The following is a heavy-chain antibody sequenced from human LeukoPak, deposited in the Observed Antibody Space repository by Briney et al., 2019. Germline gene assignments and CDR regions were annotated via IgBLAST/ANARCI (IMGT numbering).Heavy chain of an antibody. CDR2: INSDGSST. D-gene: IGHD6-19*01. Sequence: GRSLRLSCAASGFTFSSYWMHWVRQAPGKGLVWVSRINSDGSSTSYADSVKGRFTISRDNAKNTLYLQMNSLRAEDTAVYYCARVAYSSGRWYDYWGQGTLVTVSS. CDR1: GFTFSSYW. J-gene: IGHJ4*02. V-gene: IGHV3-74*01. CDR3: ARVAYSSGRWYDY.